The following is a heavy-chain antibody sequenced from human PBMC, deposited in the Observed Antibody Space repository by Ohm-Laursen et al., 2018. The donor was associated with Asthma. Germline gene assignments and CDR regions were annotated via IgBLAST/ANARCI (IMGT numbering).Heavy chain of an antibody. V-gene: IGHV1-46*01. CDR3: ARDSDYGGLSSYYYGMDV. D-gene: IGHD4-23*01. J-gene: IGHJ6*02. CDR1: GYTFTSYS. CDR2: INPNGGST. Sequence: ASVKVSCKASGYTFTSYSMHWVRQAPGQGLEWMGIINPNGGSTSYAQKFQGRVTMTRDTSTSTVYMELSSLRSEDTAVYYCARDSDYGGLSSYYYGMDVWGQGTTVTVSS.